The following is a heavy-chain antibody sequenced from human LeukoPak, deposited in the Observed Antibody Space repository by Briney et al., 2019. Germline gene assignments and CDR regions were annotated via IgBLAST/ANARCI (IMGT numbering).Heavy chain of an antibody. CDR3: ARAPIGGFHY. CDR2: IYHSGST. CDR1: GGSISSGGYY. D-gene: IGHD3-10*01. J-gene: IGHJ4*02. V-gene: IGHV4-30-2*01. Sequence: PSQTLSLTCTVSGGSISSGGYYWSWIRQPPGKGLEWIGYIYHSGSTYYNPSLKSRVTISVDRSKNQFSLKLSSVTAADTAVYYCARAPIGGFHYWGQGTLVTVSS.